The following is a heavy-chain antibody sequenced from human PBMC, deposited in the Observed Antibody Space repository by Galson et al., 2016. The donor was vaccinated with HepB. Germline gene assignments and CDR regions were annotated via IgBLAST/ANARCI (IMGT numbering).Heavy chain of an antibody. Sequence: SLRLSCAASGFTFSSYAMRWVRQAPGKGLEWVSYISGSGDSTYYAHSVKGRFTISRDNSKNTVFLQLNSLRVEDTALYYCVKGYSDYDWFYWGQGTLVTVSS. CDR2: ISGSGDST. D-gene: IGHD5-12*01. CDR1: GFTFSSYA. J-gene: IGHJ4*02. V-gene: IGHV3-23*01. CDR3: VKGYSDYDWFY.